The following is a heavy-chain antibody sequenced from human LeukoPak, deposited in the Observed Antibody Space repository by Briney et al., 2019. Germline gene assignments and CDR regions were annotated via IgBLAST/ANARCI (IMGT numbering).Heavy chain of an antibody. D-gene: IGHD6-13*01. J-gene: IGHJ4*02. Sequence: PGGSLRLSCAASGFTFSSNAMTWVRQAPGKGLEWVAAISGSRGNTYYADSVKGRFTISRDNSKNTLYLQMNSLRAEDTAVYYCAKLIIGLAAAGTSASDYWGQGTLVTVSS. CDR2: ISGSRGNT. V-gene: IGHV3-23*01. CDR1: GFTFSSNA. CDR3: AKLIIGLAAAGTSASDY.